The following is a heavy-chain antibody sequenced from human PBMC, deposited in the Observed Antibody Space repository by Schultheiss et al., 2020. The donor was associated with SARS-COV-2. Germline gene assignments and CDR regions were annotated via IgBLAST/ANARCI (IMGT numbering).Heavy chain of an antibody. Sequence: SETLSLTCTVSGGSISSGGYYWSWIRQPAGKGLEWIGRIYTSGSTNYNPSLKSRVTISVDTSKNQFSLKLSSVTAADTAVYYCARVHPGYYGMDVWGQGTTVTVSS. J-gene: IGHJ6*02. V-gene: IGHV4-61*02. CDR2: IYTSGST. CDR1: GGSISSGGYY. CDR3: ARVHPGYYGMDV.